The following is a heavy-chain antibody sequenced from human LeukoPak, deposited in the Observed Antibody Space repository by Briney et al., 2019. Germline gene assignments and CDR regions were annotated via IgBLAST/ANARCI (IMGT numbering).Heavy chain of an antibody. D-gene: IGHD3-10*01. Sequence: ASVKVSCKASGYTFTGYYMHWVRQAPGQGLEWMGWINPNSGGTNYAQKFQGRVTMTRDTSISTAYMELSRLRSDDTAVYYCARARMVRGVTAHGWFDPWGQGTLVTVSS. J-gene: IGHJ5*02. CDR2: INPNSGGT. CDR1: GYTFTGYY. CDR3: ARARMVRGVTAHGWFDP. V-gene: IGHV1-2*02.